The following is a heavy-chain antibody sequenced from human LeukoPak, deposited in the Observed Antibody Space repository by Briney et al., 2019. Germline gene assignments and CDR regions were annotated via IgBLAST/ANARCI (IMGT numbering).Heavy chain of an antibody. Sequence: ASVKVSCKASGYTFTSYGISWVRQAPGQGREGMGWISAYNGNTNYAQKLQGRVTMTTDTSTSKDYMELRSLRSDDTAVYYCARDRVVGATFGSAFDIWGQGTMVTVSS. V-gene: IGHV1-18*01. CDR3: ARDRVVGATFGSAFDI. J-gene: IGHJ3*02. CDR2: ISAYNGNT. D-gene: IGHD1-26*01. CDR1: GYTFTSYG.